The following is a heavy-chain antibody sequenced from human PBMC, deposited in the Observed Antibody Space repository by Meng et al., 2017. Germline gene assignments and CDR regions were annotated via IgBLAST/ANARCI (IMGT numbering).Heavy chain of an antibody. CDR3: ASDVTWGSTSCYDY. D-gene: IGHD2-2*01. CDR2: INTNTGNP. J-gene: IGHJ4*02. Sequence: ASVKVSCKASGYTFTSYAMNWVRQAPGQGREWRGWINTNTGNPTYDQGFTGRFVFPLDTTVSTAYLQNSSLEAEETAVYYCASDVTWGSTSCYDYWGQGTLVTVSS. V-gene: IGHV7-4-1*02. CDR1: GYTFTSYA.